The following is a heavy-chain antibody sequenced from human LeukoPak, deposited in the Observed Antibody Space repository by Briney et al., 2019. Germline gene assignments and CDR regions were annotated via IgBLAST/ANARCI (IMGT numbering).Heavy chain of an antibody. V-gene: IGHV3-30-3*01. D-gene: IGHD2-2*01. CDR1: GFTFSSYA. CDR2: ISYDGSNK. J-gene: IGHJ4*02. Sequence: PGGSLRLSCAASGFTFSSYAMHWVRQAPGKGLEWVAVISYDGSNKYYADSVKGRFTISRDNSKNTLYLQMNSLRAEDTAVYYCAKGPKGVVVPAAMRLAPDYWGQGTLVTVSS. CDR3: AKGPKGVVVPAAMRLAPDY.